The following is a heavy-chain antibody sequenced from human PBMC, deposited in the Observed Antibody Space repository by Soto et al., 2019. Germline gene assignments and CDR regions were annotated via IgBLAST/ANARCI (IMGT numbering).Heavy chain of an antibody. Sequence: GGSLRLSCAASGFTVSSNYMSWVRQAPGKGLEWVSVIYSGGSTYYADSVKGRFTISRDNSKNTLYLQMNSLRAEDTAVYYCARDNYSSSWYSGRSYYYMDVWGKGTTVTVSS. CDR2: IYSGGST. CDR3: ARDNYSSSWYSGRSYYYMDV. V-gene: IGHV3-66*01. D-gene: IGHD6-13*01. J-gene: IGHJ6*03. CDR1: GFTVSSNY.